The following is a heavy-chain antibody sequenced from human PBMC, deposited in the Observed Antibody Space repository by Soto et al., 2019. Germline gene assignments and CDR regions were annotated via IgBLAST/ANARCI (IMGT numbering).Heavy chain of an antibody. CDR3: ARTGGYDSEFYYYYGMDV. Sequence: ASVKVSCKASGHTILSFGLAWVRQAPGQGLEWMGWINFYNGNAKSAQKFQGRFTMTRDTSTSTAYMELSSLRSEDTAVYYCARTGGYDSEFYYYYGMDVWGQGTKVTVSS. J-gene: IGHJ6*02. V-gene: IGHV1-18*01. D-gene: IGHD5-12*01. CDR1: GHTILSFG. CDR2: INFYNGNA.